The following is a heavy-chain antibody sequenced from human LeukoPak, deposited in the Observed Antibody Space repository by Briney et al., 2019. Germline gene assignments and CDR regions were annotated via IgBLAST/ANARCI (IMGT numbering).Heavy chain of an antibody. J-gene: IGHJ4*02. D-gene: IGHD6-13*01. CDR2: IKSKTDGGTS. CDR1: GLTFTNAW. CDR3: TTGDSSSWLDVY. Sequence: GGSLRLSCATSGLTFTNAWMSWFRQAPGKGLEWVGRIKSKTDGGTSDYAAPVQGRFTISRDDSKNTLYLQMNSLKTEDTAVYYCTTGDSSSWLDVYWGQGTLVTVSS. V-gene: IGHV3-15*01.